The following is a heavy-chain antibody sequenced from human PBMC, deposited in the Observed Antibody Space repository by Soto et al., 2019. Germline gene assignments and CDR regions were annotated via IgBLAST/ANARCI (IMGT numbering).Heavy chain of an antibody. CDR2: ISYDGSNK. D-gene: IGHD3-10*01. CDR3: AKDRLYYYGSGSFEEFDY. CDR1: GFTFSSYG. J-gene: IGHJ4*02. Sequence: QVQLVESGGGVVQPGRSLRLSCAASGFTFSSYGMHWVRQAPGKGLEWVAVISYDGSNKYYADSVKGRFTISRDNSKNTLYLQMNSLRAEDTAVYYCAKDRLYYYGSGSFEEFDYWGQGTLVTVSS. V-gene: IGHV3-30*18.